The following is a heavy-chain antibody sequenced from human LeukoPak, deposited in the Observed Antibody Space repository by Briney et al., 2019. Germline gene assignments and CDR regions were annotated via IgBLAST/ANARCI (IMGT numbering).Heavy chain of an antibody. D-gene: IGHD6-6*01. V-gene: IGHV1-2*02. CDR1: GYTFTGYY. CDR3: ARGSSIVTSTIDWFDP. Sequence: ASVKVSCNSSGYTFTGYYMHWVRQAPGQGLEWMGWINPNSGGTNYAQKFQGRVTMTRDTSINTAYMELSRLRSDDTAIYYCARGSSIVTSTIDWFDPWGQGALVGVSS. CDR2: INPNSGGT. J-gene: IGHJ5*02.